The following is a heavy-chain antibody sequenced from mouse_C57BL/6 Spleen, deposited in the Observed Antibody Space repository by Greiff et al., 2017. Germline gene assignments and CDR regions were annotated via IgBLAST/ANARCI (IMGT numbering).Heavy chain of an antibody. J-gene: IGHJ1*03. CDR2: ISYDGSN. CDR3: ARERPGNWYCDV. D-gene: IGHD1-1*02. CDR1: GYSITSGYY. Sequence: EVKLMESGPGLVKPSQSLSLTCSVTGYSITSGYYWNWIRQFPGNKLEWMGYISYDGSNNYNPSLKNRISITRDTSKNQFFLKLNSVTTEDTATYYCARERPGNWYCDVWGTGTTVTVSS. V-gene: IGHV3-6*01.